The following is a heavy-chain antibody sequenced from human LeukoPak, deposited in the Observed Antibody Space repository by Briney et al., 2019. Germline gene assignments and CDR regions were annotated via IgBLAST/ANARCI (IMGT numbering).Heavy chain of an antibody. CDR1: GGSISSYY. D-gene: IGHD3-16*01. J-gene: IGHJ6*03. CDR2: IYYSGYT. Sequence: SETLSLPCTVSGGSISSYYWSWIRQPPGKGLEYIGYIYYSGYTNYNPSLKSRVTISVDTSKNQFSLKLSSVTAADTAVYYCARETSQKGAHYMDVWGKGTTVTISS. CDR3: ARETSQKGAHYMDV. V-gene: IGHV4-59*01.